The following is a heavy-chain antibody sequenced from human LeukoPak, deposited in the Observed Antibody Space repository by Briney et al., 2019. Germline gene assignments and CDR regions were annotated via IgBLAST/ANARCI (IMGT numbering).Heavy chain of an antibody. V-gene: IGHV4-34*01. CDR3: ATSNYDFWSGYYSS. J-gene: IGHJ4*02. Sequence: SETLSLTCAVYGGSFSGYYWSWIRQPPGKGLEWIGEINHSGSTNYNPSLKSRVTISVDTSENQFSLKLSSVTAADTAVYYCATSNYDFWSGYYSSWGQGTLVTVSS. CDR2: INHSGST. D-gene: IGHD3-3*01. CDR1: GGSFSGYY.